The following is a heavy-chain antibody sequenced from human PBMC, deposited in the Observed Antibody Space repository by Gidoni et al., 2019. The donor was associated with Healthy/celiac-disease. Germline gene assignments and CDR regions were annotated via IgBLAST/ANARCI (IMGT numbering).Heavy chain of an antibody. CDR3: ARDGLYSGSSIPDY. J-gene: IGHJ4*02. D-gene: IGHD1-26*01. CDR2: INSDGSST. V-gene: IGHV3-74*01. CDR1: GFTFSSDW. Sequence: EVQLVESGGGLVKPGGSVRLYCAASGFTFSSDWMRWVRQAPGKVLVWVSRINSDGSSTSYADSVKGRFTISRDNAKNTLYLQMNSLRAEDTAVYYCARDGLYSGSSIPDYWGQGTLVTVSS.